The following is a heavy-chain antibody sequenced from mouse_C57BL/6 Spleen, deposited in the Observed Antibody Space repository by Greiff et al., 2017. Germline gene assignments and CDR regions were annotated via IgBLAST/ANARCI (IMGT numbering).Heavy chain of an antibody. V-gene: IGHV5-17*01. CDR3: ARRFITTLVDGYFDV. CDR2: ISSGSSTI. D-gene: IGHD1-1*01. CDR1: GYTFSDYG. Sequence: EVHLVESGGGLVKPGGSLKLSCAASGYTFSDYGMHWVRQAPEKGLEWVAYISSGSSTIYYADTVKGRFTISRDNAKNTLFLQMTSLRSEDTAMYYCARRFITTLVDGYFDVWGTGTTLTVSS. J-gene: IGHJ1*03.